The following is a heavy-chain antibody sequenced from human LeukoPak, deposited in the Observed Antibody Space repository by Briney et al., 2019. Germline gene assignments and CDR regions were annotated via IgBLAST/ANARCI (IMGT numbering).Heavy chain of an antibody. D-gene: IGHD6-19*01. CDR1: GYTFTSYG. V-gene: IGHV7-4-1*02. CDR3: ATEAVAGTSDY. CDR2: INTNTGNP. Sequence: GASVTVSCTASGYTFTSYGMDWVRQAPGQGLEWMGWINTNTGNPTYAQGFTGQIVFSLDTSVSTAYLQISSLKAEDTAVYYCATEAVAGTSDYWGQGTLVTVSS. J-gene: IGHJ4*02.